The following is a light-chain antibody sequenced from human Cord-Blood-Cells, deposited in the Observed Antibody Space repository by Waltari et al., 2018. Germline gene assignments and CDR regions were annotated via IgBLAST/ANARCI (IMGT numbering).Light chain of an antibody. CDR1: SSDVGGYNY. J-gene: IGLJ2*01. CDR2: DVS. CDR3: SSYTSSSTLV. Sequence: QSALTQPASVSGSPGQSITISCTGTSSDVGGYNYVSWYQPHPGKAPKLMIYDVSKRPSWVSTRFSGSKSGNTASLTISGLQAEDEADYYCSSYTSSSTLVFGGGTKLTVL. V-gene: IGLV2-14*01.